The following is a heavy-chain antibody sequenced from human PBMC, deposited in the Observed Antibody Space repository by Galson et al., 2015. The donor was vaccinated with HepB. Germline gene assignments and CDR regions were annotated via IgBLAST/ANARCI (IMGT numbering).Heavy chain of an antibody. CDR1: GGSVSSYY. D-gene: IGHD3-22*01. Sequence: ETLSLTCTVSGGSVSSYYWSWIRQPPGKGLEWIGYSYYSGYTNYNPSLKSRVTISVDTSKNQFSLNLTSVTAADTAVYYCARLVSRWFDPWGQGTLVTVSS. CDR3: ARLVSRWFDP. J-gene: IGHJ5*02. CDR2: SYYSGYT. V-gene: IGHV4-59*02.